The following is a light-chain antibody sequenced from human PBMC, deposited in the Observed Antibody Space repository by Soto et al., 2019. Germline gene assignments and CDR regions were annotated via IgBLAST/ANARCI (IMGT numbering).Light chain of an antibody. CDR2: VAS. J-gene: IGKJ2*01. Sequence: EIVMTQSPATLSVSPGERATLSCRASQSVTSNLAWYQQKPGQAPRLLIYVASTRATGIPARFSGSGSGTDFTLTISSLESEDFAFYYCQQYKNWPYTFGQGTKLEIK. CDR3: QQYKNWPYT. CDR1: QSVTSN. V-gene: IGKV3-15*01.